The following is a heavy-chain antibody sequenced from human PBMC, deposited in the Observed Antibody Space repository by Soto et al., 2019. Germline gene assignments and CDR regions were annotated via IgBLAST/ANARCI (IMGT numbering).Heavy chain of an antibody. CDR1: GFTFSSYA. CDR2: ISYDGSNK. D-gene: IGHD3-22*01. J-gene: IGHJ4*02. CDR3: ARDGGSITMIVVVTYYFDY. V-gene: IGHV3-30-3*01. Sequence: GGSLRLSCAASGFTFSSYAMRRVRQAPGKGLEWVAVISYDGSNKYYADSVKGRFTISRDNSKNTLYLQMNSLRAEDTAVYYCARDGGSITMIVVVTYYFDYWGQGTLVTVSS.